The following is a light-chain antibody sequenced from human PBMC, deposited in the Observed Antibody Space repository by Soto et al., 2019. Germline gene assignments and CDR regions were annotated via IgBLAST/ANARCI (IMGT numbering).Light chain of an antibody. CDR3: QQRSNWPPRIT. Sequence: EIVLTQSPATLSLSPGERATLSCRASQSVSSYLAWYQQKPGQAPRLLIYDASNRATGIPARFSGSGSGTDFTLTISSLEPEDFAVYYCQQRSNWPPRITFGQETRLEI. V-gene: IGKV3-11*01. CDR1: QSVSSY. CDR2: DAS. J-gene: IGKJ5*01.